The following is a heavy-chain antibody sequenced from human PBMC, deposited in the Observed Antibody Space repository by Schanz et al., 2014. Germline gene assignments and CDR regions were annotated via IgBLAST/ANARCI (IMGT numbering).Heavy chain of an antibody. Sequence: EVQLLESGGGLVQPGGSLRLSCAASGFTFSGYSMNWVRQAPGKGLEWVSAISGGGGTTYYTDSVKGRFTISRDNAENTLFLQMNSLRPEDTAVYYCARGRVLESWGQGTLVTVSS. CDR1: GFTFSGYS. J-gene: IGHJ5*02. V-gene: IGHV3-23*01. CDR3: ARGRVLES. D-gene: IGHD1-1*01. CDR2: ISGGGGTT.